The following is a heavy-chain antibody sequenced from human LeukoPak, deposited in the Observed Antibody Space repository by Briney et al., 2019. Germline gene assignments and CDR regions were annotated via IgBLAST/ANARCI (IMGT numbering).Heavy chain of an antibody. CDR1: GGSISRSDSY. CDR2: ISYNASP. V-gene: IGHV4-39*01. Sequence: SETLSLTCSVSGGSISRSDSYWGWIRQPPGEGLEWIGTISYNASPYYNPSLKNRVTMSVDTSKNQFSLKLRSVTAADTAVYFCARHFDYWGQGTLVTVSS. J-gene: IGHJ4*02. CDR3: ARHFDY.